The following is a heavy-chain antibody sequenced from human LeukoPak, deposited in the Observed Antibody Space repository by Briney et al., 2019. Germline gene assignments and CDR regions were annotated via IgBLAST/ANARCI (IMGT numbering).Heavy chain of an antibody. CDR1: GFTVSSNY. J-gene: IGHJ4*02. Sequence: GGSLRLSCAASGFTVSSNYMSWVRQAPGKGLEWVSVIYSGGSTYYADSVKGRLTISRDNSKNTLYLQMNSLRAEDTAVYYCARVGDDYTYDYWGQGTLVTVSS. CDR3: ARVGDDYTYDY. V-gene: IGHV3-53*01. CDR2: IYSGGST. D-gene: IGHD3-16*01.